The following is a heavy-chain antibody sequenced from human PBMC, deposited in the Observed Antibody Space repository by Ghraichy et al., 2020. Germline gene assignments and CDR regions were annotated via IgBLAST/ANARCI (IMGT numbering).Heavy chain of an antibody. D-gene: IGHD6-19*01. J-gene: IGHJ4*02. CDR3: ARDPPRKGTGWYYFDS. CDR2: ISGISAYV. V-gene: IGHV3-21*01. CDR1: GFGLSGDT. Sequence: GESLNISCAASGFGLSGDTMSWVRQAPGKGLEWVSSISGISAYVYYADSVKGRFTISRDNAKNSLYLQMNSLRAEDTAVYYCARDPPRKGTGWYYFDSWGQGTLFTVSA.